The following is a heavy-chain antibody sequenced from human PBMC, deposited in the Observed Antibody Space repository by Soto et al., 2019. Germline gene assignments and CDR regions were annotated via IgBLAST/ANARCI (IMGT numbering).Heavy chain of an antibody. CDR2: ISGSGGTT. J-gene: IGHJ6*02. D-gene: IGHD3-10*01. CDR3: AKLRGDYYYYGMDV. Sequence: EVQLLESGGGLVQPGGSLRLSCAASGFTFSTYAMSWVRQAPGKGLEWVSAISGSGGTTYYADSVKGRFTIPRDNSRNTLYLQMNSLRAEDTAVYDCAKLRGDYYYYGMDVWGQGTTVTVSS. CDR1: GFTFSTYA. V-gene: IGHV3-23*01.